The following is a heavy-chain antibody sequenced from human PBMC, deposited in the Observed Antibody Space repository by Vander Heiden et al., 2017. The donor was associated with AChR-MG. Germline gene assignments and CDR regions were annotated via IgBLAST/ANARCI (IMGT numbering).Heavy chain of an antibody. CDR1: GFIFSNAW. D-gene: IGHD1-1*01. V-gene: IGHV3-15*01. Sequence: EVQLVESGGGLIEPGESLRLSCAASGFIFSNAWMSWVRQAPGKGLEWVGRIKSKPDGGTADYAAPVKGRFTISRDDSKNTLYLQMNSLKTEDTAVYYCVHNWANSFEIWGQGTMVTVSS. J-gene: IGHJ3*02. CDR3: VHNWANSFEI. CDR2: IKSKPDGGTA.